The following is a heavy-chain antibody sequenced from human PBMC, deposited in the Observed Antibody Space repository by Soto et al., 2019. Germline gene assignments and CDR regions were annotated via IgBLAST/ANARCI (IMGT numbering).Heavy chain of an antibody. Sequence: ASVKVACKASGYTFTSYGISWVLQAPGEGLEWMGWISAYNGNTNYAQKLQGRVTMTTDTSTSTAYMELRSLRSDDTAVYYCARSDMVRRVLYYYYGMDVWGQGTTVTVS. D-gene: IGHD3-10*01. CDR2: ISAYNGNT. CDR1: GYTFTSYG. V-gene: IGHV1-18*01. CDR3: ARSDMVRRVLYYYYGMDV. J-gene: IGHJ6*02.